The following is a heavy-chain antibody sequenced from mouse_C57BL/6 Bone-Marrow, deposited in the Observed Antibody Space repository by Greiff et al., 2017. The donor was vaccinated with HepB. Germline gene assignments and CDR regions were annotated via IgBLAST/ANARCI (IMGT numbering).Heavy chain of an antibody. CDR1: GYSITSGYY. V-gene: IGHV3-6*01. D-gene: IGHD1-1*02. Sequence: EVKLQESGPGLVKPSQSLSLTCSVTGYSITSGYYWNWIRQFPGNKLEWMGYISYDGSNNYNPSLKNRISITRDTSKNQFFLKLNSVTTEDTATYYCARVVDWGQGTLVTVSA. J-gene: IGHJ3*01. CDR2: ISYDGSN. CDR3: ARVVD.